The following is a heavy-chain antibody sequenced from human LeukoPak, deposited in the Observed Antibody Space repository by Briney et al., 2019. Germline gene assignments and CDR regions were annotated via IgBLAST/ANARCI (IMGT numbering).Heavy chain of an antibody. V-gene: IGHV3-15*01. J-gene: IGHJ4*02. CDR3: TTELLWFGEFGYY. D-gene: IGHD3-10*01. CDR2: IKSKTDGGTT. Sequence: GGSLRLSCAASGFTFSNAWMSWVRQAPGKGLEWVGRIKSKTDGGTTDYAAPVKGRFTISRDDSKNTLYLQMNSLKTEDTAVYYCTTELLWFGEFGYYWGQGTLVTVSS. CDR1: GFTFSNAW.